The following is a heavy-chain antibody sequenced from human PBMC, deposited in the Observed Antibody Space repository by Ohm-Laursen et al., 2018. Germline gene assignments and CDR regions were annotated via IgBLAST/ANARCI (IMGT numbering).Heavy chain of an antibody. Sequence: SVKVSCKASGYTFTNYGISWVRQAPGQGLEWMGWISPYNGNTNYAQKFQGRVTMTTDTSTSTVYMELRSLRSDDTAVYYCARDLKWSPYYFDNGGQGPLVTVPS. CDR3: ARDLKWSPYYFDN. J-gene: IGHJ4*02. D-gene: IGHD2-15*01. CDR2: ISPYNGNT. V-gene: IGHV1-18*01. CDR1: GYTFTNYG.